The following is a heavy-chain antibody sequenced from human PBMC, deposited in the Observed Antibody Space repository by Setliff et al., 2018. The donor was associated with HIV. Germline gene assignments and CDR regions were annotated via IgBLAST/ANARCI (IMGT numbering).Heavy chain of an antibody. D-gene: IGHD1-26*01. V-gene: IGHV4-59*11. J-gene: IGHJ3*02. CDR2: IHYSGST. Sequence: PSETLSLTCSVSGASISSHYWSWIWQPPGKGLEWIGYIHYSGSTNYKPSLRSRITISVDTSKNQFSLKLSSVTAADTAVYYCAREGTYSGTYWVRRVASFDIWGQGTMVTVSS. CDR3: AREGTYSGTYWVRRVASFDI. CDR1: GASISSHY.